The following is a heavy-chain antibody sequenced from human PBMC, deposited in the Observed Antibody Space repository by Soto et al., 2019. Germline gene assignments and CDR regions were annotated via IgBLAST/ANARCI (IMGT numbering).Heavy chain of an antibody. V-gene: IGHV3-48*02. CDR2: IRSSSSNI. CDR3: ASSQAYDGNFKWFDS. CDR1: GFTFSRYS. D-gene: IGHD5-12*01. Sequence: EVQLGESWGGLVQPGGSLRISRAGSGFTFSRYSMSWVRQAPGKGLEWISYIRSSSSNIYYADSVKSRFTISRDNAKNSVCLQMNSLREEDTALYYCASSQAYDGNFKWFDSWGQGTQVTVSS. J-gene: IGHJ5*01.